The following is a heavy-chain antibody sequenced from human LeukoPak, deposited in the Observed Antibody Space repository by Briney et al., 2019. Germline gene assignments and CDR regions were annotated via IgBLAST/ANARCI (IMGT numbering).Heavy chain of an antibody. Sequence: GGSLRLSCAASGFTFSNAWMNWVRKAPGKGLEWVGRIKSKTDGGTTDYAAPVKGRFTISRDDSKNTLYLQMNSLKTEDTAVYYCTTDSHSSGWYDLYAFDIWGQGTMVTVSS. CDR2: IKSKTDGGTT. V-gene: IGHV3-15*07. J-gene: IGHJ3*02. CDR3: TTDSHSSGWYDLYAFDI. CDR1: GFTFSNAW. D-gene: IGHD6-19*01.